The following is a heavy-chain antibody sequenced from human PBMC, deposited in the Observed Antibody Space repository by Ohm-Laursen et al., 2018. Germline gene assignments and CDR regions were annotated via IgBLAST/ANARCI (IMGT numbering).Heavy chain of an antibody. D-gene: IGHD6-19*01. CDR3: ARHYIYSGGSYFDH. CDR2: MFYTGNT. V-gene: IGHV4-59*08. J-gene: IGHJ4*02. CDR1: GGSISTYY. Sequence: TLSLTCTVSGGSISTYYWSWIRQPPGKGLEWIGFMFYTGNTNYNPSLKSRVTMFVDTSENQFSLRPSSVTAADTAVYYCARHYIYSGGSYFDHWGQGMLVSVSS.